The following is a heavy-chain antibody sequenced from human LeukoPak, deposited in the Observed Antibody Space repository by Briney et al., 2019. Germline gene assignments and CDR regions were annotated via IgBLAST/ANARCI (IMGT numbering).Heavy chain of an antibody. CDR2: IYTTGST. J-gene: IGHJ4*02. CDR1: GDSISSGSYY. Sequence: SETLSLTCTVSGDSISSGSYYRSWIRQPAGKGLEWIGRIYTTGSTNYNPSLKNRVTISVDTSKNQFSLKLSSVTAADTAVYYCVRPVRYSYGLVWGQGTLVTVSS. V-gene: IGHV4-61*02. CDR3: VRPVRYSYGLV. D-gene: IGHD5-18*01.